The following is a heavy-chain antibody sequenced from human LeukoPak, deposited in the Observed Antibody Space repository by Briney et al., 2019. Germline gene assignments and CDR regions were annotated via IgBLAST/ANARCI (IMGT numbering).Heavy chain of an antibody. CDR1: GYTFTGYY. V-gene: IGHV1-2*02. CDR3: ARDRGRVSSSLFGY. J-gene: IGHJ4*02. CDR2: INPNSGGT. D-gene: IGHD6-13*01. Sequence: GASVKVSCKASGYTFTGYYMHWVRQAPGQGLEWMGWINPNSGGTNYAQKFQGRVTMTRDTSISTAYMELSRLRSDDTAVYYCARDRGRVSSSLFGYWGQGTLVTVSS.